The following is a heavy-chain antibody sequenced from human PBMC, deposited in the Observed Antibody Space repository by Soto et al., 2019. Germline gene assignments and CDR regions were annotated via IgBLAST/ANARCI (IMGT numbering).Heavy chain of an antibody. CDR1: GGSVSSSSFH. CDR3: ARRERAAGTDWWFDP. Sequence: QLQLQESGPGLVKPSETLSLTCTVSGGSVSSSSFHWGWIRQPPGKGLEWIGSIYYSGSTYYSPSLKSQVTISVDTPKNQFSLKLSSVTAADTAVYYCARRERAAGTDWWFDPWGQGTLVTVSS. CDR2: IYYSGST. J-gene: IGHJ5*02. D-gene: IGHD6-13*01. V-gene: IGHV4-39*01.